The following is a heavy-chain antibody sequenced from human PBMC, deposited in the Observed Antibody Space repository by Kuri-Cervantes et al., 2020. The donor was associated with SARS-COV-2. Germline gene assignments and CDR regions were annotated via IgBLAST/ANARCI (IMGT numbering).Heavy chain of an antibody. V-gene: IGHV3-23*01. CDR1: GFTFSSYA. Sequence: GESLKISCAASGFTFSSYAMSWVRQAPGKGLEWVSAISGSGGSIYYADSVKGRFTISRDNAKNSLYLQMNSLRAEDTAVYYCAREDGKALQDPRLWDYWGQGTLVTVSS. CDR3: AREDGKALQDPRLWDY. D-gene: IGHD4-11*01. J-gene: IGHJ4*02. CDR2: ISGSGGSI.